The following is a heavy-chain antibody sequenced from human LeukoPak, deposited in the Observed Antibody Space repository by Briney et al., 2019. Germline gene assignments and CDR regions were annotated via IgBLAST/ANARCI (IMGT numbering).Heavy chain of an antibody. D-gene: IGHD3-16*01. J-gene: IGHJ5*02. CDR1: GYTFTSYD. CDR3: ARDGLYDNWFDP. Sequence: ASVKVSCKASGYTFTSYDINWVRQATGQGLEWMGWMNPNSGNTGYAQKFQGRVTMTRDMSTSTVYMELSSLRSEDTAVYYCARDGLYDNWFDPWGQGTLVTVSS. CDR2: MNPNSGNT. V-gene: IGHV1-8*01.